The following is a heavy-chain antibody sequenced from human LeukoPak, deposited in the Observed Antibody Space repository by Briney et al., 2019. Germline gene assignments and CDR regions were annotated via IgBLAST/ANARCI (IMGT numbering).Heavy chain of an antibody. J-gene: IGHJ4*02. Sequence: PGGSLRLSCAASGFTFSSYAMSWVRQAPGKGLEWVSAISGSGGSTYYADSVKGRFTISRDNSRNTLYLQMNSLRAEDTAVYYCAKDRSYYYDSSGYYAIVWGQGTLVTVSS. D-gene: IGHD3-22*01. CDR2: ISGSGGST. CDR3: AKDRSYYYDSSGYYAIV. V-gene: IGHV3-23*01. CDR1: GFTFSSYA.